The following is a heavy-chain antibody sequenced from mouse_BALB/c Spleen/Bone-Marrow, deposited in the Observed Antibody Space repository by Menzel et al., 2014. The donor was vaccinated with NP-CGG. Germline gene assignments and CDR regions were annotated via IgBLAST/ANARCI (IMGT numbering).Heavy chain of an antibody. Sequence: QVHVKQSGPELVKPGASVRISCKASGYTFXNYYIHWVKQMPGQGLEWIGWIYPGNVNSKYNEKFKGKATLTADKSSSTAYMQLSSLTSEDSAVYFCAREADWNFDYWGQGTPLTVSS. V-gene: IGHV1S56*01. CDR2: IYPGNVNS. CDR1: GYTFXNYY. CDR3: AREADWNFDY. J-gene: IGHJ2*01. D-gene: IGHD2-13*01.